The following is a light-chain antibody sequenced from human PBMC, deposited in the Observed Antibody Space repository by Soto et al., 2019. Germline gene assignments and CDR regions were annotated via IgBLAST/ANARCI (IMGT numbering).Light chain of an antibody. CDR2: DAS. V-gene: IGKV3-11*01. Sequence: EIVLTQSPATLSLSPGERATLSCRASQSVSIYLAWYQHRPGQAPRLLIYDASNRATGIPARFSGSGSGTDFTLTISSLEPEDFAVYYCQHRYSWPLTFGGGTRVEI. CDR3: QHRYSWPLT. J-gene: IGKJ4*01. CDR1: QSVSIY.